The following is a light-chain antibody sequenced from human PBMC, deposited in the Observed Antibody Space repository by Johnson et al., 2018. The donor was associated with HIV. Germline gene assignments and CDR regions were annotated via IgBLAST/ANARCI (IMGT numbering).Light chain of an antibody. Sequence: HSVLTQPPSVSAAPGQKVTISCSGSSSNIGNNYVSWYQQLPRGAPKLLIYENNKRPSGIPDRFSGSKSDTSATLGITGLQTGDEADYYCGTWDSSLSANVFGTGTKVTVL. CDR3: GTWDSSLSANV. CDR2: ENN. CDR1: SSNIGNNY. J-gene: IGLJ1*01. V-gene: IGLV1-51*02.